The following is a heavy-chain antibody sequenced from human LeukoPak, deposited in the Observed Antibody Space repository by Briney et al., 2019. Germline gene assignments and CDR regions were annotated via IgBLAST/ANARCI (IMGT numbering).Heavy chain of an antibody. CDR2: FYNRGRP. Sequence: PSETLSLTCTVSDDSISDYYRGWIRQPPGKGLEWLGYFYNRGRPTYNPSLKSRVTISADTSKNHFSLKLNSVTTADTAVHYCTRGAGWLIDYWGQGILVTVSS. J-gene: IGHJ4*02. CDR3: TRGAGWLIDY. V-gene: IGHV4-59*01. D-gene: IGHD3-16*01. CDR1: DDSISDYY.